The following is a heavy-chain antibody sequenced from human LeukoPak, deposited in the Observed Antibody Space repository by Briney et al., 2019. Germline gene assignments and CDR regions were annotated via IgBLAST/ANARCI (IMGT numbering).Heavy chain of an antibody. D-gene: IGHD5-12*01. CDR2: ISAYNGNT. CDR3: AAPHPTRYSGYDLYYYYYYGMDV. Sequence: ASVKVSCKASGYTFTSYGISWVRQAPGQGLEGMGWISAYNGNTNYAQKLQGRVTMTTDTSTSTAYMELRSLRSDDTAVYYCAAPHPTRYSGYDLYYYYYYGMDVWGQGTTVTVSS. J-gene: IGHJ6*02. V-gene: IGHV1-18*01. CDR1: GYTFTSYG.